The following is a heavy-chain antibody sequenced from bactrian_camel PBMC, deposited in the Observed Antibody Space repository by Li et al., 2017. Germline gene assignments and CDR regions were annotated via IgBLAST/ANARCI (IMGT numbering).Heavy chain of an antibody. CDR3: AADPTAYAFACGTDEEGYNF. CDR2: IDNRGSTT. Sequence: VQLVESGGGSMQSGGSLTLSCAASGFTFNTHDMSWVRQAPGQGLEWIAAIDNRGSTTYYADSVKGRFTISRDNAENTLYLQLSTLRTEDTAKYYCAADPTAYAFACGTDEEGYNFWGQGTQVTVS. D-gene: IGHD2*01. J-gene: IGHJ4*01. V-gene: IGHV3S40*01. CDR1: GFTFNTHD.